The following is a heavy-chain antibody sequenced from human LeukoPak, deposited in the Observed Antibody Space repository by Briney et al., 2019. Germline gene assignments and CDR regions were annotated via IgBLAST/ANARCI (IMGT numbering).Heavy chain of an antibody. J-gene: IGHJ4*02. D-gene: IGHD5-24*01. V-gene: IGHV3-7*04. Sequence: GGALRLSCAASAFTFSSYWMIWFRQAPGKGLEWVANIKQDGSEKYYVDSVKGRFTISRDNAKYSLYLQMNSLRAEDTAVYYCARTWRWSADYWGQGTLVTVSS. CDR1: AFTFSSYW. CDR2: IKQDGSEK. CDR3: ARTWRWSADY.